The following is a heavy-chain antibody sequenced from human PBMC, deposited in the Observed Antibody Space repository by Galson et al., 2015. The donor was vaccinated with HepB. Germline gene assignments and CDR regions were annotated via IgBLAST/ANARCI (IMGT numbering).Heavy chain of an antibody. J-gene: IGHJ6*02. D-gene: IGHD6-19*01. CDR2: INAGNGNT. Sequence: SVKVSCKASGYTFTSYAMHWVRQAPGQRLEWMGWINAGNGNTKYSQKFQGRVTITRDTSASTAYMELSSLRSEDTAVYYCAGSSRYYYGMDVWGQGTTVTVSS. CDR3: AGSSRYYYGMDV. V-gene: IGHV1-3*01. CDR1: GYTFTSYA.